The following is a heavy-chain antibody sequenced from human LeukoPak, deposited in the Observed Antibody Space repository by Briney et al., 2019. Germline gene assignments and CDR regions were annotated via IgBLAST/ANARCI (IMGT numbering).Heavy chain of an antibody. J-gene: IGHJ4*02. V-gene: IGHV3-30*03. CDR3: ARSFIAVAGCVDY. Sequence: GGSLRLSCAASGFTFSSYGMHWVRQAPGKGLEWVAVISYDGSNKYYADSVKGRFTISRDNSKNTLYLQMNSLRAEDTAVYYCARSFIAVAGCVDYWGQGTLVTVSS. D-gene: IGHD6-19*01. CDR1: GFTFSSYG. CDR2: ISYDGSNK.